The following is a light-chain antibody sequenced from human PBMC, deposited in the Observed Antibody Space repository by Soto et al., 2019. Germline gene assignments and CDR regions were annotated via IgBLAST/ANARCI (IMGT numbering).Light chain of an antibody. CDR1: QNINYW. CDR2: DAS. CDR3: QQYNLY. V-gene: IGKV1-5*01. Sequence: DIQMTQSPSTLSASVGDRVTITCRASQNINYWLAWYQQKPGKAPELLIYDASSLKSGVPSRFSGSGSGTEFTLTISSLQPDDFATYYCQQYNLYFGPGTKVDV. J-gene: IGKJ3*01.